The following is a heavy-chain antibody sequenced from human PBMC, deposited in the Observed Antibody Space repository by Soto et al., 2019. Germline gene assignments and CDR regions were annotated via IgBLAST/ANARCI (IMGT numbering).Heavy chain of an antibody. CDR3: ARDRALQAGPLEKTKWEPSDY. CDR2: ISSSSSYI. Sequence: GGSLRLSCAASGFTFSSYSMNWVRQAPGKGLEWVSSISSSSSYIYYADSVKGRFTISRDNAKNSLYLQMNSLRAEDTAVYYCARDRALQAGPLEKTKWEPSDYWGQGTLVTVSS. D-gene: IGHD1-26*01. V-gene: IGHV3-21*01. J-gene: IGHJ4*02. CDR1: GFTFSSYS.